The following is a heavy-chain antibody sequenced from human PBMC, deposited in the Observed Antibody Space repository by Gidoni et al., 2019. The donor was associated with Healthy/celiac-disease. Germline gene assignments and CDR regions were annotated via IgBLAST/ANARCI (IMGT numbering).Heavy chain of an antibody. D-gene: IGHD6-13*01. V-gene: IGHV3-23*01. J-gene: IGHJ6*02. Sequence: EVQLLESGGGLVQPGGSLRLSCSASGITFSSHALSWVRQAPGKGLEWVSAISGSGGITYYADSVKGRFTISRDNSKNTLYLQMTSLRAEDTAVYYCAKGGTAAADPYYYYYGMDVWGQGTTVTVSS. CDR2: ISGSGGIT. CDR3: AKGGTAAADPYYYYYGMDV. CDR1: GITFSSHA.